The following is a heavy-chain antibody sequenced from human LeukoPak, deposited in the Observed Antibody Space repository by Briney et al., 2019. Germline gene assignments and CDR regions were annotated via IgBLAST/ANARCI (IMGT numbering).Heavy chain of an antibody. CDR2: IYYSGST. V-gene: IGHV4-30-4*08. J-gene: IGHJ4*02. D-gene: IGHD3-3*01. CDR1: GGSISSGDYY. CDR3: ARLWSGYYYFDY. Sequence: PSQTXSLTCTVSGGSISSGDYYWSWIRQPPGKGLEWIGYIYYSGSTYYNPSLKSRVTISVDTSKNQFSLKLSSVTAADTAVYYCARLWSGYYYFDYWGQGTLVTVSS.